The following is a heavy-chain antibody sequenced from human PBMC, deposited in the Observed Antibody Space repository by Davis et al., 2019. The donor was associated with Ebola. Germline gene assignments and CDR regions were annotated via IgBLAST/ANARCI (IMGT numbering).Heavy chain of an antibody. CDR1: GGTFSSYA. D-gene: IGHD3-10*01. V-gene: IGHV1-69*04. CDR3: ARGNTMVRGVSWFDP. J-gene: IGHJ5*02. CDR2: IIPILGIA. Sequence: SVKVSCKASGGTFSSYAISWVRQAPGQGLEWMGRIIPILGIANYAQKFQGRVTITADKSTSTAYMELSSLRSDDTAVYYCARGNTMVRGVSWFDPWGQGTLVTVSS.